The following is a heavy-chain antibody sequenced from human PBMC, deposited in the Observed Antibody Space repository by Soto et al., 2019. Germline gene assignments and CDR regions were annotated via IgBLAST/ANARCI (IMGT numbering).Heavy chain of an antibody. CDR1: GFNFKKFA. V-gene: IGHV3-23*01. Sequence: GGSLRLSCEASGFNFKKFAMGWVRQAPGEGLEWVSGISCCGGSTFYADSVKGRFSLARDDSKNTLSPQLNSLRVEDTAHYYCAKAAYSSSRVEIMDVWGQGTTVTVSS. D-gene: IGHD6-13*01. CDR3: AKAAYSSSRVEIMDV. CDR2: ISCCGGST. J-gene: IGHJ6*02.